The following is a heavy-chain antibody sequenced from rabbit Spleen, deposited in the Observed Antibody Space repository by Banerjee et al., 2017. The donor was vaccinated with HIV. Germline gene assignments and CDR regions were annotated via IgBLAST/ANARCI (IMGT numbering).Heavy chain of an antibody. J-gene: IGHJ4*01. CDR1: GFTLSSSYR. CDR3: ARGSATMTMVITGYYLNL. CDR2: IYTGDGNT. V-gene: IGHV1S40*01. D-gene: IGHD2-1*01. Sequence: QSLEESGGDLVKPGASLTLTCTASGFTLSSSYRICWVRQAPGKGLEWIACIYTGDGNTYYASWAKGRFTVSKTSSTTVTLRMTSLTAADTANYFCARGSATMTMVITGYYLNLWGPGTLVTVS.